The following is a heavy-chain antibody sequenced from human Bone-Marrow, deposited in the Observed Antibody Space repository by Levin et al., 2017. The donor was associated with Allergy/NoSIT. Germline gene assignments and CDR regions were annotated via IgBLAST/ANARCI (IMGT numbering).Heavy chain of an antibody. CDR2: ISYSGST. D-gene: IGHD5-18*01. CDR3: AREETAMVDNWFDP. CDR1: GGSISSGDYY. J-gene: IGHJ5*02. Sequence: SETLSLTCTVSGGSISSGDYYWSWIRQSPGRGLEWIGYISYSGSTYYNPSLKSRVTMSLDTSKNQFSLNLRSVTAADTAVYYCAREETAMVDNWFDPWGQGTLVTVSS. V-gene: IGHV4-30-4*01.